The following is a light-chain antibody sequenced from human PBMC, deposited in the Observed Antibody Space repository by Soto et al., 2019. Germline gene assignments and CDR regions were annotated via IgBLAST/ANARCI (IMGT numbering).Light chain of an antibody. CDR3: QVWDIMTDNYV. V-gene: IGLV3-21*04. Sequence: VLTQPPSVSVAPEKTATITCGGNNIGNKRVHWYRQKPGQAPVLLISYDSDRPSGIPERFSGSNSENTATLTISRVEAGDEADYYCQVWDIMTDNYVFGSGTKLTVL. CDR1: NIGNKR. J-gene: IGLJ1*01. CDR2: YDS.